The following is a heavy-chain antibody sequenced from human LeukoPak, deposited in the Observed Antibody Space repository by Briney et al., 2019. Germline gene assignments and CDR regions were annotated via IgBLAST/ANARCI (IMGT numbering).Heavy chain of an antibody. J-gene: IGHJ4*02. D-gene: IGHD4-11*01. CDR2: INPNSGGT. V-gene: IGHV1-2*02. Sequence: GASVKVSCKASGYTFTSYGISWVRQAPGQGLEWMGWINPNSGGTNYAQKFQGSVTMTRNTSISTAYMELSRLRSDDTAVYYCARVAGTVTKGLYYFDYWGQGTLVTVSS. CDR1: GYTFTSYG. CDR3: ARVAGTVTKGLYYFDY.